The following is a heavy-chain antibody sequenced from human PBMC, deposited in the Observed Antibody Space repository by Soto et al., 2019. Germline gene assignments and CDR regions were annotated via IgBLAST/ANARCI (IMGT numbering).Heavy chain of an antibody. CDR3: TTLAVAGYTPDLHYYYGLDV. D-gene: IGHD6-19*01. V-gene: IGHV3-49*03. CDR1: GFTFGDYA. J-gene: IGHJ6*02. Sequence: GGTLRISCTAYGFTFGDYAMSWFRQAPGKGLAWVGFIRSKADGGTTEYAASVKGRFTISRDDSKSIAYLQMNSLKTEDTAVYYCTTLAVAGYTPDLHYYYGLDVWGQGTTFTVSS. CDR2: IRSKADGGTT.